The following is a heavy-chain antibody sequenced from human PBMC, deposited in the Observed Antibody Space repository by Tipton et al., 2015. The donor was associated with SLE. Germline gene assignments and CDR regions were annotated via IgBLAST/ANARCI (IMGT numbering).Heavy chain of an antibody. CDR1: GGTFSSYA. CDR3: ARAFVGYSSSWWPVY. J-gene: IGHJ4*02. D-gene: IGHD6-13*01. V-gene: IGHV1-69*05. Sequence: QSGAEVKKPGSSVKVSCKASGGTFSSYAISWVRQAPGQGLEWMGGIIPIFGTANYAQKFQGRVTITTDESTSTAYMELSSLRSDDTAVYYCARAFVGYSSSWWPVYWGQGTLVTVSS. CDR2: IIPIFGTA.